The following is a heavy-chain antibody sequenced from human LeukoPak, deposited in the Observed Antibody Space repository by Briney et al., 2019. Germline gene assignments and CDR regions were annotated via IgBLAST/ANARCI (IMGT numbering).Heavy chain of an antibody. D-gene: IGHD1-26*01. CDR1: GRSIINTSYF. Sequence: SETLSLTCSVSGRSIINTSYFWGWIRQPPGKGLEWIGSLHHSGTNSYNPSLKSRVTMSVDTSRNELFLTLTSVTAADTAIYYCVRHSVLQIVGDPDYWCQGTLVTVSS. CDR3: VRHSVLQIVGDPDY. CDR2: LHHSGTN. J-gene: IGHJ4*02. V-gene: IGHV4-39*01.